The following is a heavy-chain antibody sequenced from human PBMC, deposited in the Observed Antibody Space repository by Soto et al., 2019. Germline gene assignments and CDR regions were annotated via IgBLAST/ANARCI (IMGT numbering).Heavy chain of an antibody. Sequence: PGGSLRLSCAASGFTFSSYSMNWVRQAPGKGLEWVSSISSSSSYIYYADSVKGRFTISRDNAKNSLYLQMSSLRAEDTAVYYCARGGRFYSNYNLNWFDPWGQGTLVTVSS. J-gene: IGHJ5*02. D-gene: IGHD4-4*01. CDR2: ISSSSSYI. CDR3: ARGGRFYSNYNLNWFDP. V-gene: IGHV3-21*01. CDR1: GFTFSSYS.